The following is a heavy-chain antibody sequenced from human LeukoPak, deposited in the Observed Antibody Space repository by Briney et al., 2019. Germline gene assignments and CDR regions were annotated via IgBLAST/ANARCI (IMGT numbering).Heavy chain of an antibody. CDR2: IDAGNGRT. CDR3: ARGKWTAHIVGYYFDS. CDR1: GYTFSSYA. Sequence: ASVKVSCKASGYTFSSYAINWVRQAPGQGLEWMGWIDAGNGRTKYSQEFQGRVAITRDTSASTAYMELSSLRSDDMAVYYCARGKWTAHIVGYYFDSWGQGTLVTVSS. J-gene: IGHJ4*02. V-gene: IGHV1-3*03. D-gene: IGHD2-21*01.